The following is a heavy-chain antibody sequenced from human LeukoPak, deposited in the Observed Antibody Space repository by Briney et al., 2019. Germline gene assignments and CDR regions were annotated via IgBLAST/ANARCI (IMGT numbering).Heavy chain of an antibody. V-gene: IGHV1-18*01. CDR1: GYTFRSYG. D-gene: IGHD2-2*01. CDR3: ARDSCTSTSCSFDY. Sequence: ASVKVSCKASGYTFRSYGFSWVRQAPGQGLEWMGWISAYNGNTNYAQKVQGRVTMTTDASTSTAYMELRSLRSDDTAVYYCARDSCTSTSCSFDYWGQGTLVTVSS. CDR2: ISAYNGNT. J-gene: IGHJ4*02.